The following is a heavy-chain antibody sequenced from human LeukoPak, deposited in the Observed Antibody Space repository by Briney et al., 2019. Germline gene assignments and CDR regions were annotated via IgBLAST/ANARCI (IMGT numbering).Heavy chain of an antibody. V-gene: IGHV3-23*01. J-gene: IGHJ4*02. CDR2: ISGGGGGT. CDR1: GFSFSSYA. CDR3: AKGAYSSSWYSDY. D-gene: IGHD6-13*01. Sequence: GGSLRLSCAASGFSFSSYAMSWVRQAPGKGLEWVSSISGGGGGTHYADSVKGRFTISRDNSKNTLYLQMNSLRAEDTAVYYCAKGAYSSSWYSDYWGQGTLVTVSS.